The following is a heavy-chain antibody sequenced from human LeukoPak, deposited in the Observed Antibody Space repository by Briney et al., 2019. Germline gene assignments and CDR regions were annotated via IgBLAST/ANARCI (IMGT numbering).Heavy chain of an antibody. J-gene: IGHJ5*02. V-gene: IGHV3-23*01. CDR1: GFTFSSYA. CDR3: AKGYTYYYGP. D-gene: IGHD3-10*01. Sequence: PGGSLRLSCAASGFTFSSYAMNWVRQAPGKGLEWVSGISGSGTNTDYIDSVKGRYTVSRDNSKNTLYLQMNSLRAEDTAVYYCAKGYTYYYGPWGQGTLVTVSS. CDR2: ISGSGTNT.